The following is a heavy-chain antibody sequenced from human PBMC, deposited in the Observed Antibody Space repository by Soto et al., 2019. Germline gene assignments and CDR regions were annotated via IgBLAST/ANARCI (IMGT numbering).Heavy chain of an antibody. CDR3: ARGYCSGGSCYSFFDY. J-gene: IGHJ4*02. CDR2: IRYDGSNK. Sequence: GGSLRLSCAASGFTFSSYAMSWVRQAPGKGLEWVAVIRYDGSNKYYADSVKGRFTISRDNSKNTLYLQMNSLRAEDTAVYYCARGYCSGGSCYSFFDYWGQGTLVTVSS. CDR1: GFTFSSYA. D-gene: IGHD2-15*01. V-gene: IGHV3-33*08.